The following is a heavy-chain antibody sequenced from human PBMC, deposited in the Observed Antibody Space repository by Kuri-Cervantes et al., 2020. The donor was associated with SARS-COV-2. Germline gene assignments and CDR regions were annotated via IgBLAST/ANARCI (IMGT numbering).Heavy chain of an antibody. Sequence: GESLKISCAASGFTFSKYWMNWVRQAPGKGLEWVANIQEDGNEKYYVDSVKGRFTISRDNAKNSLYLQMNSLRDEDTAVYYCATSTPISIRYCGGGCNKGAFDIWGQGTKVTVSS. D-gene: IGHD2-21*02. J-gene: IGHJ3*02. CDR3: ATSTPISIRYCGGGCNKGAFDI. CDR2: IQEDGNEK. V-gene: IGHV3-7*01. CDR1: GFTFSKYW.